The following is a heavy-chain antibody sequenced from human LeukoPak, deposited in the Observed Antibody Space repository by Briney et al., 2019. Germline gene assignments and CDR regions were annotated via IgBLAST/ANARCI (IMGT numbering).Heavy chain of an antibody. CDR1: GYTFTDYY. CDR2: INPSSGGT. V-gene: IGHV1-2*02. CDR3: ARDLEMATILFDY. J-gene: IGHJ4*02. D-gene: IGHD5-24*01. Sequence: ASVKVSCKASGYTFTDYYMHWVRQAPGQGLEWMGWINPSSGGTNYAQKFQGRVTMTRDTSISTAYMELSRLRSDDTAVYYCARDLEMATILFDYWGQGTLVTVSS.